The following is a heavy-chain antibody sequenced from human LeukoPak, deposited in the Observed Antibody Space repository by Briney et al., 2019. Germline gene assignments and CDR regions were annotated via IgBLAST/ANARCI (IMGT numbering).Heavy chain of an antibody. J-gene: IGHJ4*02. CDR1: GFTFSSYA. V-gene: IGHV3-53*01. Sequence: GGSLRLSCAASGFTFSSYAMSWVRQAPGKGLEWVSVIYSGGSTYYADSVKGRFTISRDNSENTLYLQMNSLRAEDTAVYYCARNSGYYDILTGYQPPYYFDYWGQGTLVTVSS. CDR3: ARNSGYYDILTGYQPPYYFDY. CDR2: IYSGGST. D-gene: IGHD3-9*01.